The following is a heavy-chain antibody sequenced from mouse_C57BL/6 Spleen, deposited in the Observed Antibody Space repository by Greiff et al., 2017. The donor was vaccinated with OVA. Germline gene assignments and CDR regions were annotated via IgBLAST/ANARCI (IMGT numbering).Heavy chain of an antibody. V-gene: IGHV1-55*01. CDR2: IYPGSGST. D-gene: IGHD2-4*01. Sequence: VQLQQPGAELVKPGASVKMSCKASGYTFTSYWITWVKQRPGQGLEWIGDIYPGSGSTNYNEKFKSKATLTVDTSSSTAYMRLSSLTSEDSAVYYCARGIYYDYDGAFAYWGHGTLVTVSA. J-gene: IGHJ3*01. CDR1: GYTFTSYW. CDR3: ARGIYYDYDGAFAY.